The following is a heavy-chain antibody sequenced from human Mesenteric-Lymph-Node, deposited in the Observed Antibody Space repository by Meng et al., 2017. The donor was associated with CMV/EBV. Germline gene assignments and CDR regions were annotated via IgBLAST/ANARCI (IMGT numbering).Heavy chain of an antibody. J-gene: IGHJ5*02. CDR2: IGATGADS. Sequence: GESLKIFCAASGFTFSNSAMSWVRQAPGMGLEWVSAIGATGADSYYADSVKGRFTISRDNSQNTLYLQMNSLRAEDTAVYYCAKGGIAAKGFDPWGQGTLVTVSS. CDR1: GFTFSNSA. D-gene: IGHD6-13*01. CDR3: AKGGIAAKGFDP. V-gene: IGHV3-23*01.